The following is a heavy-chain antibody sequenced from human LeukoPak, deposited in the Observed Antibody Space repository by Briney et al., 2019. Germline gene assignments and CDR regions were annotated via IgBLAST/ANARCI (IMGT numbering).Heavy chain of an antibody. Sequence: GGSLRLSCAASGFTFSDYAMHWVRQAPGKGLEWVAVISYDGSNKYYADSVKGRFIISRDNSKNTLYLQMNSLRAEDTAVYYCARDLLSFDYWGQGTLVTVSS. CDR1: GFTFSDYA. V-gene: IGHV3-30*04. J-gene: IGHJ4*02. CDR3: ARDLLSFDY. CDR2: ISYDGSNK.